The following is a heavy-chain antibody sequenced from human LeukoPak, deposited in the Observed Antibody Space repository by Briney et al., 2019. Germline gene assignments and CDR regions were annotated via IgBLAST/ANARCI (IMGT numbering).Heavy chain of an antibody. D-gene: IGHD3-3*01. CDR1: GFTFSSDA. CDR3: TSGLYYDSWSDLFDY. Sequence: GGSLRLSCAASGFTFSSDAMSWVRQAPGKGPEWVGFIRRKANAGTTEYAASVKGRFTISRDDSKSIAYLQMNSLKTEDTAVYYCTSGLYYDSWSDLFDYWGQGTLVTVSS. CDR2: IRRKANAGTT. J-gene: IGHJ4*02. V-gene: IGHV3-49*04.